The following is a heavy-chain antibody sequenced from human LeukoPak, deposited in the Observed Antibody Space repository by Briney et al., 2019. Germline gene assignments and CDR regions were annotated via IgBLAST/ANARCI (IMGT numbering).Heavy chain of an antibody. Sequence: ASVKVSCKASGHTFTGYYMHWVRQAPGQGLEWIGLINPTGTGTLYAQKFQGRVTMTRDMSTSTDYMELSSLRSEDTAVYYCARDNSVGDIAWWFDPWGQGTLVTVSS. CDR3: ARDNSVGDIAWWFDP. CDR1: GHTFTGYY. CDR2: INPTGTGT. V-gene: IGHV1-46*01. D-gene: IGHD3-10*01. J-gene: IGHJ5*02.